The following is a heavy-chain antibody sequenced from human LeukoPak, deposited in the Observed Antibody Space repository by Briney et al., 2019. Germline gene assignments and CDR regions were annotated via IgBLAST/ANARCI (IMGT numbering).Heavy chain of an antibody. J-gene: IGHJ3*02. V-gene: IGHV4-59*01. CDR3: AREGGEPRWAFDI. D-gene: IGHD3-16*01. CDR2: IYYSGST. CDR1: GGSFSGYY. Sequence: SETLSLTCAVYGGSFSGYYWNWIRQSPGKGLEWIGYIYYSGSTNYNPSLKSRVTISVDTSKNQFSLKLSSVTPADTAVYYCAREGGEPRWAFDIWGQGTMVTVSS.